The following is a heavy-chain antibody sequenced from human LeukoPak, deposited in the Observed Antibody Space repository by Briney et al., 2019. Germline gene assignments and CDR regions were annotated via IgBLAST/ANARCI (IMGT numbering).Heavy chain of an antibody. CDR3: ARDNAPLWSGDAWQAPEQNWFDP. J-gene: IGHJ5*02. D-gene: IGHD3-10*01. CDR1: GFTFSSYA. CDR2: ISYDGSNK. V-gene: IGHV3-30*04. Sequence: GGSLRLSCAASGFTFSSYAMHWVRQAPGEGLEWVAVISYDGSNKYYADSVKGRFTISRGNSKNTLYLQMNSLRAEDTAVYYCARDNAPLWSGDAWQAPEQNWFDPWGQGTLVTVSS.